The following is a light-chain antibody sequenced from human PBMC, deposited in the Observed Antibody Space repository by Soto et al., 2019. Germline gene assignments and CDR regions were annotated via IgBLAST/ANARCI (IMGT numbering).Light chain of an antibody. J-gene: IGKJ4*01. V-gene: IGKV1-9*01. CDR3: QQVNAAPLT. CDR1: HDIRSH. Sequence: DIQLTQSPSFLSASVGDRVTITCRATHDIRSHLAWYQQKPGRATKLLISETSTLQSGVPSRFSGSGFGTEFTLTVTSLQPEDFATYYCQQVNAAPLTFGGGTKVEIK. CDR2: ETS.